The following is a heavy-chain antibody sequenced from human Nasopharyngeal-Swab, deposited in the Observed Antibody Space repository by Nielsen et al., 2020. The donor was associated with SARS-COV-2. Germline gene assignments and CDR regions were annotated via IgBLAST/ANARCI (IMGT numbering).Heavy chain of an antibody. V-gene: IGHV4-30-4*01. D-gene: IGHD4-17*01. J-gene: IGHJ3*02. CDR3: ARDNDGDYSWCAFDI. CDR1: GGSISNADHY. CDR2: IYFTGST. Sequence: SETLSLTCTVSGGSISNADHYWSWIRQPPGKGLEWIGYIYFTGSTFYNPSLKSRITMSVDTSKNQFSLKLTSVTAADTAVYYCARDNDGDYSWCAFDIWGQGTLVPVSS.